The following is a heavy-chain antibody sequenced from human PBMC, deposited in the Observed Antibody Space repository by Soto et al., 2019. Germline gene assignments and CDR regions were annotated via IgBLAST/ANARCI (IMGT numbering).Heavy chain of an antibody. D-gene: IGHD3-22*01. CDR1: GCTFTSYG. J-gene: IGHJ3*02. CDR3: ARSVYYDSSGYYYVVNAFDI. V-gene: IGHV1-18*04. Sequence: ASVKVSCKASGCTFTSYGISWVRQAPGQGLEWMGWISAYNGNTNYAQKLQGRVTMTTDTSTSTAYMELRSLRSDDTAVYYCARSVYYDSSGYYYVVNAFDIWGQGTMVTVSS. CDR2: ISAYNGNT.